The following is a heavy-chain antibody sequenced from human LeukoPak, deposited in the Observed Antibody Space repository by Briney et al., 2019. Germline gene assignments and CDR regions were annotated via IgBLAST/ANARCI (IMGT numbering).Heavy chain of an antibody. Sequence: ASVKVSCKASGGTFSSYAISWVRQAPGQGLEWMGRIIPILGIANYAQKFQGRVTITADKSTSTAYMELSSLRSEDTAVYYCARDRMTTVTIYGMDVWGQGTTVTVSS. CDR1: GGTFSSYA. V-gene: IGHV1-69*04. CDR2: IIPILGIA. J-gene: IGHJ6*02. CDR3: ARDRMTTVTIYGMDV. D-gene: IGHD4-17*01.